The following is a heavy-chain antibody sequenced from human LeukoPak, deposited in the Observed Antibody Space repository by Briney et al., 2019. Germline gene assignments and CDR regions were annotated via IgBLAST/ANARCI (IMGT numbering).Heavy chain of an antibody. CDR3: ARAYSERYGLGYYYMDV. V-gene: IGHV3-21*01. Sequence: GGSLRLSCAASGFTFSTYSMNWVRQAPGKGLEWVSCISSSSSYIYYADSVKGRFTISRDNAKKSVYLQMNSLRAEDTAVYYCARAYSERYGLGYYYMDVWGKGTTVTISS. CDR2: ISSSSSYI. D-gene: IGHD1-26*01. J-gene: IGHJ6*03. CDR1: GFTFSTYS.